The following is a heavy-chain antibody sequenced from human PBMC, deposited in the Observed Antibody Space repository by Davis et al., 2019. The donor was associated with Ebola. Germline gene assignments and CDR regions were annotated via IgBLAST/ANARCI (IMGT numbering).Heavy chain of an antibody. CDR3: ARDNEHYDILTGYYRGGPYNWFDP. J-gene: IGHJ5*02. D-gene: IGHD3-9*01. CDR1: GYTFTGYY. V-gene: IGHV1-2*04. Sequence: ASVKVSCKASGYTFTGYYMHWVRQAPGQGLEWMGWINPNSGGTNYAQKFQGWVTMTRDTSISTAYMELSRLRSEDTAVYYCARDNEHYDILTGYYRGGPYNWFDPWGQGTLVTVSS. CDR2: INPNSGGT.